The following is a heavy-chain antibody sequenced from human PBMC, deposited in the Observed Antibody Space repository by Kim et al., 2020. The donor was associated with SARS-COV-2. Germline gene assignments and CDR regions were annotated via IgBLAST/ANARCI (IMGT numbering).Heavy chain of an antibody. J-gene: IGHJ4*02. CDR3: AREVVAVRPPTNYFDY. D-gene: IGHD2-15*01. Sequence: KFQGRVTITADESTSTAYMELGSLRSEDTAVYYCAREVVAVRPPTNYFDYWGQGTLVTVSS. V-gene: IGHV1-69*01.